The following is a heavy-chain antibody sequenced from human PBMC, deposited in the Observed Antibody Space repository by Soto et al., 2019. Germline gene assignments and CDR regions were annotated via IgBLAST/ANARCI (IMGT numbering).Heavy chain of an antibody. CDR2: IDPSDSYT. J-gene: IGHJ5*02. V-gene: IGHV5-10-1*01. CDR1: GYSFTSYW. CDR3: ARHRKAATGTLGFDP. Sequence: GESLKISCKGSGYSFTSYWISWMRQMPGKGLEWMGRIDPSDSYTNFSPSFQGHVTISADKSISTAYVQWSSLKASDTAMYYCARHRKAATGTLGFDPWGQGNLVTVSS. D-gene: IGHD6-13*01.